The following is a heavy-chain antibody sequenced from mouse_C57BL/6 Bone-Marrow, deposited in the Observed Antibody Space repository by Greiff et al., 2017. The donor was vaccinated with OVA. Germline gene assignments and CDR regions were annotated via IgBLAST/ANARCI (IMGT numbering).Heavy chain of an antibody. CDR2: IWGGGST. CDR1: GFSLTSYG. CDR3: ARTLYYDGRSPIDY. D-gene: IGHD1-1*01. J-gene: IGHJ4*01. Sequence: VQLVESGPGLVAPSQSLSITCTVSGFSLTSYGVDWVRQPPGKGLEWLGVIWGGGSTNYNSAPMSSLSISKDNSKSQVFLKMNSLQTEDTAMYYCARTLYYDGRSPIDYWGQGTSVTVSS. V-gene: IGHV2-9*01.